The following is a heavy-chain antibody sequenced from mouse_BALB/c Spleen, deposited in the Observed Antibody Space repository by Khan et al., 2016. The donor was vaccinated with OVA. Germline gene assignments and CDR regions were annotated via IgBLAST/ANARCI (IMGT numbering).Heavy chain of an antibody. D-gene: IGHD2-14*01. V-gene: IGHV3-8*02. CDR2: IIYTGYT. Sequence: EVQLQESGPSLVKPSQTLSLTCSVTGDSITTGYWNWIRKFPGNKLEYMGYIIYTGYTYYNPSPKSRISITRHTSTSQYYLQLNSVTDEDTATYYDARSTYRYAFVYWGQGTLVTVSA. J-gene: IGHJ3*01. CDR3: ARSTYRYAFVY. CDR1: GDSITTGY.